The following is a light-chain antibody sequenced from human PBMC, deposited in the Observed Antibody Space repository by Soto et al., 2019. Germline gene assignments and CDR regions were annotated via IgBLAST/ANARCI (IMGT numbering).Light chain of an antibody. Sequence: EIVLTQSPATLSLSPGERATLSCRASQSISYYLAWYQQKPGQAPRLLIYDASNRVTGIPARFSGSWSGTDFTLTISILEPEDFAVYYCQQRSTWITFGQGTRLDIK. CDR1: QSISYY. J-gene: IGKJ5*01. V-gene: IGKV3-11*01. CDR2: DAS. CDR3: QQRSTWIT.